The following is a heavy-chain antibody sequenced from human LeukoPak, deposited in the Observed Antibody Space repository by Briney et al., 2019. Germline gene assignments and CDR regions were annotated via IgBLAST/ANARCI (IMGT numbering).Heavy chain of an antibody. D-gene: IGHD6-19*01. J-gene: IGHJ4*02. CDR1: GFTFSDFD. V-gene: IGHV3-23*01. Sequence: PGGSLRLSCAASGFTFSDFDMNWVRQAPGKGPEWVSHISHSGISTYYADSVKGRFTVSKDNSKNTLYLQMNSLRAEDTALYYCAKQVAVAGIDYWDQGALVTVSS. CDR2: ISHSGIST. CDR3: AKQVAVAGIDY.